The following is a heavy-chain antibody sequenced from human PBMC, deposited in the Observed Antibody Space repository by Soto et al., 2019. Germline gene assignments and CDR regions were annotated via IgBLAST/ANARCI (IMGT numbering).Heavy chain of an antibody. Sequence: PSETLSLTFAAYGGPFSGYYWSWIRQPPGKGLEWIGEIKHSGSTNYNPSLKSRVTISIDTSKNQFSLKLSSVTAADTAIYYCARDSLGIAVLGTGRSKNNWFDPWGQGTLVTVS. CDR3: ARDSLGIAVLGTGRSKNNWFDP. V-gene: IGHV4-34*01. CDR2: IKHSGST. D-gene: IGHD6-19*01. CDR1: GGPFSGYY. J-gene: IGHJ5*02.